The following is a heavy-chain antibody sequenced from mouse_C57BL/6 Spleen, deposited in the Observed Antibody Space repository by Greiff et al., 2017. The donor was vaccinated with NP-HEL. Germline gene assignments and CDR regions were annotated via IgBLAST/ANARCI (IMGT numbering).Heavy chain of an antibody. V-gene: IGHV1-55*01. Sequence: QVQLQQSGAELVKPGASVKMSCKASGYTFTSYWITWVKQRPGQGLEWIGDIYPGSGSTNYNEKFKSKATLTVDTSSSTAYMQLSSLTSEDSAVYYCARKRAHYDGLFDYWGQGTTLTVSS. D-gene: IGHD1-2*01. CDR3: ARKRAHYDGLFDY. J-gene: IGHJ2*01. CDR2: IYPGSGST. CDR1: GYTFTSYW.